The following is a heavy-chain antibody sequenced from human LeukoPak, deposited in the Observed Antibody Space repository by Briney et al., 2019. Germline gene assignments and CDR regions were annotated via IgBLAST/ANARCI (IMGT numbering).Heavy chain of an antibody. CDR3: AKGTIMTTVTTDYMDV. CDR1: GLTPDIYA. Sequence: PGRSLRLSCAPSGLTPDIYAIHWVRQAPGKGLEWDSGIRWNSGSIGYADSVKGRFTISRDNAKNSLYLQMNSLRAEDTALYYCAKGTIMTTVTTDYMDVWGKGTTVTASS. V-gene: IGHV3-9*02. D-gene: IGHD4-11*01. J-gene: IGHJ6*03. CDR2: IRWNSGSI.